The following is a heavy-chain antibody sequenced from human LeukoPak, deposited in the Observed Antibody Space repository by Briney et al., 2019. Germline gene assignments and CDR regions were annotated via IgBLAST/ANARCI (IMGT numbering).Heavy chain of an antibody. V-gene: IGHV4-59*01. CDR1: GGSISSYY. Sequence: PSGTLSLTCTVSGGSISSYYWSWIRQPPGKGLEWIGYIYYSGSTNYNPSLKSRVTISVDTSKNQFSLKLSSVTAADTAVYYCARGDPYLPLDYWGQGTLVTVSS. CDR3: ARGDPYLPLDY. CDR2: IYYSGST. J-gene: IGHJ4*02.